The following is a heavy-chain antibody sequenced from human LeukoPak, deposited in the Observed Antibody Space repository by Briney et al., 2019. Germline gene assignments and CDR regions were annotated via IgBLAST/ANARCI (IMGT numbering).Heavy chain of an antibody. CDR1: GGSISSGGYY. CDR2: IYYSGST. V-gene: IGHV4-31*03. D-gene: IGHD3-22*01. CDR3: ARAGAYCYDSSGYLKNYYYGMDV. Sequence: PSQTLSLTCTVSGGSISSGGYYWSWIRQHPGKGLEWIGYIYYSGSTNYNPSLKSRVTISVDTSKNQFSLKLSSVTAADTAVYYCARAGAYCYDSSGYLKNYYYGMDVWGQGTTVTVSS. J-gene: IGHJ6*02.